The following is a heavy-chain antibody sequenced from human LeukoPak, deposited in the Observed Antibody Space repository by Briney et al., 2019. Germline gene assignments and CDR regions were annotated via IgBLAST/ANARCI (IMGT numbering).Heavy chain of an antibody. Sequence: PGGALKLSCPASGFIFSDYYMTWIRQAPGKGLEWISYISSSSYTDYADSVKGRFTISRDNAKNSLYLQMDSLRAEDTAVYYCARDGRGYYDSSGYPDYWGQGTLVTVSS. CDR3: ARDGRGYYDSSGYPDY. V-gene: IGHV3-11*06. J-gene: IGHJ4*02. D-gene: IGHD3-22*01. CDR2: ISSSSYT. CDR1: GFIFSDYY.